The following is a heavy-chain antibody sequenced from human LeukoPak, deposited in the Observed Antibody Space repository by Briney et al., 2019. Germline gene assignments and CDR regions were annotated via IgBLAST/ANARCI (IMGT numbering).Heavy chain of an antibody. CDR3: ATSPTAFDY. V-gene: IGHV3-30-3*01. CDR2: ISYDGSNK. Sequence: PGRSLRLSCAASGFTFSSYAMHWVRQAPGKGLEWVAVISYDGSNKYYADSVKGRFTISRDNSKNTLYLQMNSLRAEDTAVYYCATSPTAFDYWGQGTLVTVSS. CDR1: GFTFSSYA. J-gene: IGHJ4*02. D-gene: IGHD6-25*01.